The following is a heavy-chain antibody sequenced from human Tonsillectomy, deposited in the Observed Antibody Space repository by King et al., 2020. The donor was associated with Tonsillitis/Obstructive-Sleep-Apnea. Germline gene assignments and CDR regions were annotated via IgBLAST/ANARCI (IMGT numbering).Heavy chain of an antibody. CDR3: ARAERDYYDSSAPPN. D-gene: IGHD3-22*01. CDR2: ISYDGSNK. CDR1: GFTFSSYA. Sequence: VQLVESGGGVVQPGRSLRLSCAASGFTFSSYAMHWVRQAPGKGLEWVAVISYDGSNKYYADSVKGRFTISRDNSKNTLYLQMNSLRAEDTAVYYCARAERDYYDSSAPPNWGQGTLVTVSS. V-gene: IGHV3-30*04. J-gene: IGHJ4*02.